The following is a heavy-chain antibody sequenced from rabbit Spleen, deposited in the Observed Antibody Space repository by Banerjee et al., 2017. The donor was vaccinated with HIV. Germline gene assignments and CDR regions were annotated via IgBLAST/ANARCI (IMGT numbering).Heavy chain of an antibody. CDR1: GFDFSSYS. Sequence: QLKETGGGLVQPGGSLTLSCKTSGFDFSSYSMSWVRQAPGKGLEWIGAIYAAKGSTDYASWVNGRFTISSDNAQSTVDLKMTSLTAADTATYFCARFANDATDYDTFNLWGPGTLVTVS. CDR3: ARFANDATDYDTFNL. D-gene: IGHD6-1*01. J-gene: IGHJ4*01. CDR2: IYAAKGST. V-gene: IGHV1S7*01.